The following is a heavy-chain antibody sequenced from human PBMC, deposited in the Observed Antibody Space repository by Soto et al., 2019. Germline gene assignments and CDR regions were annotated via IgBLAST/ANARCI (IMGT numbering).Heavy chain of an antibody. CDR3: ARAVGIAAAGTGAPYGMDV. CDR1: GGTFSSYT. CDR2: IIPILGIA. V-gene: IGHV1-69*02. J-gene: IGHJ6*02. Sequence: QVQLVQSGAEVKKPGSSVKVSCKASGGTFSSYTISWVRQAPGQGLEWMGRIIPILGIANYAQKFQGRVTITADKSTSPAYMEMSSLRSEDTAVYYCARAVGIAAAGTGAPYGMDVWGQGTTVTVSS. D-gene: IGHD6-13*01.